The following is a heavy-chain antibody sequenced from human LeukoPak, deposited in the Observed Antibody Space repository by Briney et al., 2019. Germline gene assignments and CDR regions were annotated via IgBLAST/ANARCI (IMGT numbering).Heavy chain of an antibody. J-gene: IGHJ3*02. CDR2: IYYSGST. CDR3: ASTTVVHGSPDAFDI. CDR1: GGSISSGDYY. V-gene: IGHV4-30-4*01. D-gene: IGHD4-23*01. Sequence: KPSETLSLTCTVSGGSISSGDYYWSWIRQPPGKGLEWIGYIYYSGSTYYNPSLKSRVTISVDTSKNQFSLKLSSVTAADTAVYYCASTTVVHGSPDAFDIWGQGTMVTVSS.